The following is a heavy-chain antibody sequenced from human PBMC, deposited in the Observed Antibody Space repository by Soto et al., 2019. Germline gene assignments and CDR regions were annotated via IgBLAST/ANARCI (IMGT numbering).Heavy chain of an antibody. Sequence: GASVKVSCKASGYTFTSYDINWVRQATGQGLERMGWMNPNSGNTGYAQKFQGRVTMTRNTSISTAYMELSSPRSEDTAVYYCARGISLRFLEWLLYGNAFDIWGQGTMVTVSS. CDR2: MNPNSGNT. D-gene: IGHD3-3*01. CDR1: GYTFTSYD. CDR3: ARGISLRFLEWLLYGNAFDI. J-gene: IGHJ3*02. V-gene: IGHV1-8*01.